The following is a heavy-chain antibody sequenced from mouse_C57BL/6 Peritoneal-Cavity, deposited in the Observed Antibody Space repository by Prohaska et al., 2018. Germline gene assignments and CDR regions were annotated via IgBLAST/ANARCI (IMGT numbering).Heavy chain of an antibody. Sequence: QVQLQQPGAELVRPGSSVKLSCKASGYTFTSYWMDWVKQRPGQGLEWIGNIYPSDSETHYNQKFKDKATLTVEKASSTAYMQLSSLTSEDSAVYDCACNYDAMDYWGQGTSVTVSS. CDR3: ACNYDAMDY. V-gene: IGHV1-61*01. CDR1: GYTFTSYW. D-gene: IGHD2-1*01. CDR2: IYPSDSET. J-gene: IGHJ4*01.